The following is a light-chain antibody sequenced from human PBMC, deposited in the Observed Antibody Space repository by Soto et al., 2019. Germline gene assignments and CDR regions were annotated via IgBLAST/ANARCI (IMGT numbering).Light chain of an antibody. CDR1: QSASTF. CDR3: QQYNRYAVT. J-gene: IGKJ1*01. V-gene: IGKV1-5*01. Sequence: DIQMTQSPSTLSASVGDRVTITCRASQSASTFLAWYHQKPGQAPKLLIYDASTLQSGVPSRFSASGSGTEFALTISGLQPDDFAVYYCQQYNRYAVTFGQGTKVDIK. CDR2: DAS.